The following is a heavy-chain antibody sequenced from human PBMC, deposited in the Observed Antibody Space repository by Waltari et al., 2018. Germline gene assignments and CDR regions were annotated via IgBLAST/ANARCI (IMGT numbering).Heavy chain of an antibody. CDR2: IYHSGRT. CDR1: GYSISSGYY. V-gene: IGHV4-38-2*01. D-gene: IGHD3-10*01. CDR3: ARVSVLKKTYYYGSGSLYYFDY. Sequence: QVQLQESGPGLVKPSETLSLTCAVSGYSISSGYYWGWIRQPPGKGLEWIGSIYHSGRTYYNPSLKRRFTISVDTSKNQFSLKLSSVTAADTAVYYCARVSVLKKTYYYGSGSLYYFDYWGQGTLVTVSS. J-gene: IGHJ4*02.